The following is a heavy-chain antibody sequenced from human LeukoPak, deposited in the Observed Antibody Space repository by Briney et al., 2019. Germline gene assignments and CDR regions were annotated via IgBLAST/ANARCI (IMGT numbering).Heavy chain of an antibody. CDR1: GGSISSYY. J-gene: IGHJ6*03. D-gene: IGHD1-14*01. Sequence: PSETLSLTCTVSGGSISSYYWSWIRQPPGKGLEWIGYIYYSGSTNYNPSLKSRVTISVDTSKNQFSLKLSSVTAADTAVYYCARMDHTQLAYYMDVWGKGTAVTVSS. V-gene: IGHV4-59*01. CDR3: ARMDHTQLAYYMDV. CDR2: IYYSGST.